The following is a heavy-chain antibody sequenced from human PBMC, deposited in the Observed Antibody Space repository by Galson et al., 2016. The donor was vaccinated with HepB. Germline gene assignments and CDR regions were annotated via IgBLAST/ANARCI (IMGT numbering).Heavy chain of an antibody. J-gene: IGHJ6*02. CDR1: GDSVSPTGAA. CDR2: TYYSSKWYS. V-gene: IGHV6-1*01. Sequence: AISGDSVSPTGAAWNWIRQSPSRGLEWLGRTYYSSKWYSDYARSVKSRANITPDTSKNQFSLQLTSVTPEDTAVYFCVRGCWRNGMDVWGQGTTVTVS. CDR3: VRGCWRNGMDV.